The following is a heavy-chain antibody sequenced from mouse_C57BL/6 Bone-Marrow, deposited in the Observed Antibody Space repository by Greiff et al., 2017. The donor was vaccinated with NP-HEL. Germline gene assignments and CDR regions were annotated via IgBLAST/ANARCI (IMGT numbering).Heavy chain of an antibody. Sequence: VPLPQSGAELVRPGASVKLSCPSSGFNIKDDYMHWVKQRPYQGLAWIGLIDPANVDPAYASKFQGKATITADTSSNTAYLQLSSLTSEDTAVYYCLYYGSRYGYFDVWGTGTTVTVSS. J-gene: IGHJ1*03. V-gene: IGHV14-4*01. CDR1: GFNIKDDY. D-gene: IGHD1-1*01. CDR2: IDPANVDP. CDR3: LYYGSRYGYFDV.